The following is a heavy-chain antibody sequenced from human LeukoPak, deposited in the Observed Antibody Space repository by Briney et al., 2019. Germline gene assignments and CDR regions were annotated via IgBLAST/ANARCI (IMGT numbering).Heavy chain of an antibody. CDR1: GGSFSGYY. V-gene: IGHV4-34*01. CDR3: ARSGSSSSQNWFDP. Sequence: PSETLSLTCAVYGGSFSGYYWSWIRQPPGKGLEWIGEINHSGSTNYNPSLKSRVTISVDTSKNQFSLELSSVTAADTAVYYCARSGSSSSQNWFDPWGQGTLVTVSS. D-gene: IGHD6-6*01. J-gene: IGHJ5*02. CDR2: INHSGST.